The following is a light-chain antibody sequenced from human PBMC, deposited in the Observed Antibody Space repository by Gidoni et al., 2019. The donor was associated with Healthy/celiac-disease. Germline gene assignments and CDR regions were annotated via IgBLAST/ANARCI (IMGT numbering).Light chain of an antibody. CDR2: GTS. Sequence: QSVLTQPPSVSGAPAQGVTISCTGSSSNIGAGYDVHWYQQLPGTAPNLLIYGTSNRPSWVPDRFSGSKSGTSASLAITWLQAEDEADYYCQSYDSSLSGSVFGGGTKLTVL. CDR1: SSNIGAGYD. CDR3: QSYDSSLSGSV. V-gene: IGLV1-40*01. J-gene: IGLJ3*02.